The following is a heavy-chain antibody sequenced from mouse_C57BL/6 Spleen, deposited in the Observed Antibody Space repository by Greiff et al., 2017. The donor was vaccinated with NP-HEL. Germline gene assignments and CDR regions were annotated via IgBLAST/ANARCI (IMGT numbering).Heavy chain of an antibody. Sequence: QVHVKQPGAELVKPGASVKLSCKASGYTFTSYWMHWVKQRPGQGLEWIGMIHPNSGSTNYNEKFKSKATLTVDKSSSTAYMQLSSLTSEDSAVYYCARYPDGYYVYYYAMDYWGQGTSVTVSS. V-gene: IGHV1-64*01. J-gene: IGHJ4*01. CDR2: IHPNSGST. CDR3: ARYPDGYYVYYYAMDY. D-gene: IGHD2-3*01. CDR1: GYTFTSYW.